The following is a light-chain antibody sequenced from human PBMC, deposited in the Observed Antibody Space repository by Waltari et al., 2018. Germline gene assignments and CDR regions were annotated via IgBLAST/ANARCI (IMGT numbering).Light chain of an antibody. CDR1: SSDVGGYNY. J-gene: IGLJ1*01. V-gene: IGLV2-8*01. CDR2: EVS. CDR3: SSYAGSNSHV. Sequence: QSALTQPPSASGSPGQSVTMSCTGTSSDVGGYNYVSWYQQHPGTVPKLTIYEVSERPSGVPHRFSGSKSGNTASLTVSGLQAEDEADYYCSSYAGSNSHVFGTGTRVTVL.